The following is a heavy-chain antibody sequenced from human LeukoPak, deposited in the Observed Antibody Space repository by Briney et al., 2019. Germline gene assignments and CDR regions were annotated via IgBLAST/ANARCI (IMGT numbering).Heavy chain of an antibody. V-gene: IGHV3-74*03. CDR2: IFTDGSTT. D-gene: IGHD2-21*02. J-gene: IGHJ4*01. CDR1: EFDFFSYG. CDR3: ARELPREVTLDY. Sequence: GGSLGLSCVASEFDFFSYGMQWVRQAPGKGLVWVARIFTDGSTTTYADSVKGRFTISRDNAKNTLYLEMKSLRVEDTAVYYCARELPREVTLDYWGQGTLVTVSP.